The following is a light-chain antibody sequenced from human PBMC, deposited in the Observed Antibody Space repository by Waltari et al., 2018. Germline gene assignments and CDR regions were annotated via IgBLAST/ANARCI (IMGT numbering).Light chain of an antibody. CDR1: QSVSSSY. CDR3: QQYGSSPRT. J-gene: IGKJ1*01. V-gene: IGKV3-20*01. CDR2: GAS. Sequence: DIVLTPSPGTLSLSPGERATLSCRASQSVSSSYLAWYQQKPGQAPRLLIYGASSRATGIPDRCTVYGSGTDFTLTISRLEPEDFAVSYCQQYGSSPRTFGQGTKVEMK.